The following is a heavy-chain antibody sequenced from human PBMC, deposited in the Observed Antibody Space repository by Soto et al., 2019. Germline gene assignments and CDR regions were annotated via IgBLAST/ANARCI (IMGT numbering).Heavy chain of an antibody. Sequence: EVQLVESGGGLVQPGGSLRLSCAASGFTFSLYSMNWVRQAPGKGLEWLSYISGSTTTIYTADSVKGRFTISRDNGKNSLHLQMESLRVEDTAVYYCARNRGTVGDAFDLWGRGTMITVSS. D-gene: IGHD7-27*01. CDR1: GFTFSLYS. CDR3: ARNRGTVGDAFDL. V-gene: IGHV3-48*01. J-gene: IGHJ3*01. CDR2: ISGSTTTI.